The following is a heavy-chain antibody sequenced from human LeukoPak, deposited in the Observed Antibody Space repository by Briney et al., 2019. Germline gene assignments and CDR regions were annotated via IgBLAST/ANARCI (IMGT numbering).Heavy chain of an antibody. J-gene: IGHJ4*02. CDR1: GYTLTGNY. CDR2: INPNSSGT. V-gene: IGHV1-2*02. Sequence: ASVKVSCTASGYTLTGNYMHWVRQAPGQGLEWMGWINPNSSGTLYAQKFQGRVTMTRDTSITTAYMELRRLRSDDTAVYYCSRQETGDELDYWGQGTLVTVSS. CDR3: SRQETGDELDY. D-gene: IGHD7-27*01.